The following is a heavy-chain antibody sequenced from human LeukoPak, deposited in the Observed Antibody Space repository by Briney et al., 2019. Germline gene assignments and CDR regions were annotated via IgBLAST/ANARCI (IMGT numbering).Heavy chain of an antibody. CDR2: IWPRDSDA. D-gene: IGHD5-24*01. CDR3: ARRTLNGDGYRVDAFGI. Sequence: GESLKISYKASGYSLSDYWIAWVRQLPGEGLEWLRIIWPRDSDARYSPSFQGQVIMSVDRSTSTASLQWSSLKASDTAMYFCARRTLNGDGYRVDAFGIWGQGTMVAVSS. CDR1: GYSLSDYW. V-gene: IGHV5-51*01. J-gene: IGHJ3*02.